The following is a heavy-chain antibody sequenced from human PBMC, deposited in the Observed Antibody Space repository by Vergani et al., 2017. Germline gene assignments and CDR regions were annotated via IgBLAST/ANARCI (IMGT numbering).Heavy chain of an antibody. CDR2: IDHTGRP. D-gene: IGHD1-14*01. V-gene: IGHV4-34*01. Sequence: QVQLQQWGAGLLKPSETLSLTCVVNGGSFTSYHWTWIRQSPGEGLEWVGDIDHTGRPDYNPSLKSRLTMSVDKSRNQFSLTLNSVTATDTAIYFCARVNKGTNGHLYYYYYIDVWGQGTAVTVS. J-gene: IGHJ6*03. CDR1: GGSFTSYH. CDR3: ARVNKGTNGHLYYYYYIDV.